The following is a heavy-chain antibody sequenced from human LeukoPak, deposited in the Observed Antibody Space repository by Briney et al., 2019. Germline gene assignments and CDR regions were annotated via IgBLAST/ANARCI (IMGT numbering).Heavy chain of an antibody. D-gene: IGHD3-10*01. CDR3: ARDGLLWFGELLAKNWFDP. CDR1: GFTFSSYA. J-gene: IGHJ5*02. V-gene: IGHV3-23*01. CDR2: ISGSGGST. Sequence: GGSLRLSCAASGFTFSSYAMSWVRQAPGKGLEWVSAISGSGGSTYYADSVKGRFTISRDNSKNSLYLQMNSLRAEDTAVYYCARDGLLWFGELLAKNWFDPWGQGTLVTVSS.